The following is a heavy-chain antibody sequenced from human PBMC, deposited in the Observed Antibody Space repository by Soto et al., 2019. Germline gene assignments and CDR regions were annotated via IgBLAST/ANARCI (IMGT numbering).Heavy chain of an antibody. V-gene: IGHV4-31*07. D-gene: IGHD2-15*01. CDR2: IYYSGST. CDR3: RELPPLSAQRTSDL. CDR1: GVFIISCGYY. Sequence: TLCLTCTVSGVFIISCGYYWSWIRQHKGKGLEWIGYIYYSGSTYYSPSLKSRVTISVDTSKNQFSLNLSSVTFVVKAFCYCRELPPLSAQRTSDL. J-gene: IGHJ2*01.